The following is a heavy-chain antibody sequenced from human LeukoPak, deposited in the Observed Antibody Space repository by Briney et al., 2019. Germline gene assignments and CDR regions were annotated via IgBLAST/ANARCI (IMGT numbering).Heavy chain of an antibody. V-gene: IGHV1-2*02. CDR1: GYTFTGHY. J-gene: IGHJ3*02. CDR2: INPNSGGT. CDR3: ARVGYSSSSILAFDI. Sequence: ASVKVSCKASGYTFTGHYMHWVRQAPGQGLEWMGWINPNSGGTNYAQKFQGRVTMTRDTSISTAYMELSRLRSDDTAVYYCARVGYSSSSILAFDIWGQGTMVTASS. D-gene: IGHD6-6*01.